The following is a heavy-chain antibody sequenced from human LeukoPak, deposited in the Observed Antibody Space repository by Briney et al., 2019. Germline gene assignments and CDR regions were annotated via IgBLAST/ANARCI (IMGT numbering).Heavy chain of an antibody. CDR1: GFTFSSYW. CDR2: IKKDGSEK. Sequence: GGSLRLSCATSGFTFSSYWMSWVRQAPGKGLEWVANIKKDGSEKYYVDSVKGRFTISRDNSKNTLYLQMNSLRAEDTAVYYCAKEVENRAMVRGQYYFDYWGQGTLVTVSS. J-gene: IGHJ4*02. CDR3: AKEVENRAMVRGQYYFDY. V-gene: IGHV3-7*03. D-gene: IGHD3-10*01.